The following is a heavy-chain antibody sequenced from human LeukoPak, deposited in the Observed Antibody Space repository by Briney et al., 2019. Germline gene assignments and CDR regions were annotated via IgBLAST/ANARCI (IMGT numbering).Heavy chain of an antibody. J-gene: IGHJ4*02. D-gene: IGHD6-19*01. CDR2: IKSDGSST. V-gene: IGHV3-74*01. CDR1: GFTFSSYW. CDR3: ARGRGQWLSDY. Sequence: GGSLRLSCAASGFTFSSYWMDWVRQAPGKGLVWVSRIKSDGSSTTYADSVKGRFTVSRDNAKNTLYLQMNSLRAEDTAVYYCARGRGQWLSDYWGQGTLVTVSS.